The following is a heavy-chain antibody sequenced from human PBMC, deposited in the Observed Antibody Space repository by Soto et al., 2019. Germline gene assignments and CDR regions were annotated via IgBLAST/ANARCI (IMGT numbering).Heavy chain of an antibody. D-gene: IGHD3-22*01. J-gene: IGHJ5*02. CDR2: INPNSGGT. CDR1: GYPFTHYG. CDR3: ARDSESYYYDSSGYMYWFDP. Sequence: GASVKVSCKSSGYPFTHYGITWIRQAPGQGLEWMGWINPNSGGTNYAQKFQGWVTMTRDTSISTAYMELSRLRSDDTAVYYCARDSESYYYDSSGYMYWFDPWGQGTLVTVSS. V-gene: IGHV1-2*04.